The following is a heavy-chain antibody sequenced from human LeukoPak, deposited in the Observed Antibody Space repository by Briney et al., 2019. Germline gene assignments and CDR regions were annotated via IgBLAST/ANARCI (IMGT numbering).Heavy chain of an antibody. CDR1: EYTFTGYY. CDR2: INPNSGGT. CDR3: ARVGFMVREPEDY. J-gene: IGHJ4*02. V-gene: IGHV1-2*02. Sequence: ASVKVSCKASEYTFTGYYMHWVRQAPGQGLEWMGWINPNSGGTNYAQKFQGRVTMTRDTSISTAYMELSRLRSDDTAVYYCARVGFMVREPEDYWGQGTLVTVSS. D-gene: IGHD3-10*01.